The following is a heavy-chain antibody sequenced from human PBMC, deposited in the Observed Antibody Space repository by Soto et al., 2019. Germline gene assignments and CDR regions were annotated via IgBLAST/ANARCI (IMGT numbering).Heavy chain of an antibody. CDR2: IWYDGSNK. CDR1: GFTFSSYG. CDR3: ARGNDYSNYELDY. J-gene: IGHJ4*02. V-gene: IGHV3-33*01. Sequence: QVQLVESGGGVVQPGRFLRLSCAASGFTFSSYGMHWVRQAPGKGLEWVAVIWYDGSNKYYADSVKGRFTISRDNSKNTLYLQMNSLRAEDTAVYYCARGNDYSNYELDYWGQGTLVTVSS. D-gene: IGHD4-4*01.